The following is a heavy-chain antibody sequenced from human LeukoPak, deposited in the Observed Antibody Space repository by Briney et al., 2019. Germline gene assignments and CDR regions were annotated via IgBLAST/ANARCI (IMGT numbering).Heavy chain of an antibody. CDR1: GFTFSSYG. Sequence: GRSLRLSCAASGFTFSSYGMHWVRQAPGKGLEWVAVIWYDGSNEYYADSVKGRFTISRDNSNNTLYLQMNSLRAEDTAVYYCARGPHVTVVTALDYWGQGTLVTVSS. J-gene: IGHJ4*02. CDR3: ARGPHVTVVTALDY. V-gene: IGHV3-33*01. D-gene: IGHD2-21*02. CDR2: IWYDGSNE.